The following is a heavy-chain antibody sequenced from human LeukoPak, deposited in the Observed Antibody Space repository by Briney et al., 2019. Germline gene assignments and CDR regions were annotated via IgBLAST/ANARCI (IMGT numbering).Heavy chain of an antibody. Sequence: GRSLRLSCAASGFTFSSYGMHWVRQAPGKGLEWVAVISYDGSNKYYADSVKGRFTISRDNSKNTLYLQMNSLRAEDTAVYYCAKDYNPLAAAGMGYFDYWGQGTLVTVSS. CDR1: GFTFSSYG. CDR3: AKDYNPLAAAGMGYFDY. J-gene: IGHJ4*02. CDR2: ISYDGSNK. D-gene: IGHD6-13*01. V-gene: IGHV3-30*18.